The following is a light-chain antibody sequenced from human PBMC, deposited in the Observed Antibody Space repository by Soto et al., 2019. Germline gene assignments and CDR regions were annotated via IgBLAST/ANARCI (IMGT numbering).Light chain of an antibody. Sequence: AIRMTQSPSSFSASTGDRVTITCRASQGISSYLAWYQQKPGKAPKLLIYAASTLQSGVPSRFSGSGSGTDFTLTISCLQSEDFATYYCQQYYSYTSRTFGQGTKLEIK. CDR1: QGISSY. J-gene: IGKJ2*01. V-gene: IGKV1-8*01. CDR2: AAS. CDR3: QQYYSYTSRT.